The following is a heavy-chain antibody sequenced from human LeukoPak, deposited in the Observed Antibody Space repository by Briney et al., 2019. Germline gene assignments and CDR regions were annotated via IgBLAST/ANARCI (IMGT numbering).Heavy chain of an antibody. CDR1: GFTFSSYE. V-gene: IGHV3-48*03. J-gene: IGHJ4*02. Sequence: GGSVRLSCAASGFTFSSYEMNWVRQAPGKGLEWVSYISSSGSTIYYADSVKGRFTISRDNAKNSLYLQMNSLRAEDTAVYYCAREENSGWYAYYFDYWGQGTRVTVSS. CDR3: AREENSGWYAYYFDY. CDR2: ISSSGSTI. D-gene: IGHD6-19*01.